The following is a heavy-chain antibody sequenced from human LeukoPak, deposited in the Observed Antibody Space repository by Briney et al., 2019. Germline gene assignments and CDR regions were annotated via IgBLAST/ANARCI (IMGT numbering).Heavy chain of an antibody. V-gene: IGHV3-48*04. CDR2: ISSSSSTI. CDR1: GFTFSSYS. CDR3: ATDLQSDYDILTGYSTVYYFDY. Sequence: GGSLRLSCAASGFTFSSYSMYWVRQAPGKGLEWVSYISSSSSTIYYADSVKGRFTISRDNAKNSLYLQMNSLRAEDTAVYYCATDLQSDYDILTGYSTVYYFDYWGQGTLVTVSS. J-gene: IGHJ4*02. D-gene: IGHD3-9*01.